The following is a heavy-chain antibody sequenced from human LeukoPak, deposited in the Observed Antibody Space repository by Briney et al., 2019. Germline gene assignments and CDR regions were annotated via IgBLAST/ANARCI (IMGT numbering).Heavy chain of an antibody. CDR1: GGSFSSGDYY. CDR3: ARGVATGPVAY. J-gene: IGHJ4*02. CDR2: IYYSGST. Sequence: SETLSLTCTVSGGSFSSGDYYWSWIRQPPGKGLEWIGYIYYSGSTYYNPSLRSRVTISVDTSKNQFSLKLSSVTAADTAVYYCARGVATGPVAYWGQGTLVTVCS. V-gene: IGHV4-30-4*08. D-gene: IGHD4-23*01.